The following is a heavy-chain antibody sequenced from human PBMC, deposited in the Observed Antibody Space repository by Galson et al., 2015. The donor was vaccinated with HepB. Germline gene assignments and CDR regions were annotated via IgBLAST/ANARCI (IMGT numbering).Heavy chain of an antibody. J-gene: IGHJ4*02. Sequence: SLRLSCAAPGFTFSSYWMTWVRQAPGKGLEWVANIKQDGSETYYVDSVKGRFTISRDNAKNSLYLQMNSLRAEDTAVYYCARDGAWSQARDFGHLDYWGQGTLVTVSS. V-gene: IGHV3-7*03. D-gene: IGHD3-3*01. CDR3: ARDGAWSQARDFGHLDY. CDR1: GFTFSSYW. CDR2: IKQDGSET.